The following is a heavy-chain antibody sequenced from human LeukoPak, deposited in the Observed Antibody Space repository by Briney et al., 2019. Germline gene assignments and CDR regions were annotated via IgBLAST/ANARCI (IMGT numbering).Heavy chain of an antibody. D-gene: IGHD5-18*01. CDR1: GGSVSSGNYY. CDR3: ARFSATPGGYTYGRGVFDF. CDR2: MYFTGSG. J-gene: IGHJ4*02. V-gene: IGHV4-61*02. Sequence: SQTLSLTCPVSGGSVSSGNYYWSWIRQPAGKGLEWIGRMYFTGSGNYSPSLKSRVTISIDTSKNQFSLRLTSVTAADTAVYYCARFSATPGGYTYGRGVFDFWGQGTLVIVSS.